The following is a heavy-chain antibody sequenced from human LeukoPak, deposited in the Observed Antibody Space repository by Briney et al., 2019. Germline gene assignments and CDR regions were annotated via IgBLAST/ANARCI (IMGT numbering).Heavy chain of an antibody. V-gene: IGHV1-2*06. CDR1: GYTFTDSY. CDR2: INPTSGGT. CDR3: ARGRGFGI. Sequence: GASVKVSCKASGYTFTDSYIHWLRQAPGQGLEWMGRINPTSGGTNYAQKFQGRVTMTRDTSISTAYMELSSLRSDDTAVYYCARGRGFGIWGQGTVVTVSS. J-gene: IGHJ3*02.